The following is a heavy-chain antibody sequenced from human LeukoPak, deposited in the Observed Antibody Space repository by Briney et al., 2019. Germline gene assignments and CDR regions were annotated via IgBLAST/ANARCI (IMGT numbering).Heavy chain of an antibody. J-gene: IGHJ4*02. CDR3: AKESGKSDY. CDR2: ISGDGVST. V-gene: IGHV3-43*02. CDR1: GLPIADFA. Sequence: GGSLRLSCVASGLPIADFAMHWVRQAPGKGLEWVSLISGDGVSTFYADSVKGRFSISRDNSKNSLYLEMNSLRTEDAAMYYCAKESGKSDYWGQGTLVAVSS.